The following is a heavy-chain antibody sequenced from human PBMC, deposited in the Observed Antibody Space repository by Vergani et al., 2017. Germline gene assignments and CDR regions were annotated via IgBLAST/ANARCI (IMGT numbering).Heavy chain of an antibody. V-gene: IGHV5-51*01. CDR1: EYSFGNYW. CDR2: IYPADSDT. J-gene: IGHJ4*02. D-gene: IGHD1-1*01. CDR3: ARHTTYTDS. Sequence: EVQLVQSGAEVKKPGESLKISCKGSEYSFGNYWIGWVRQMPGKGLEWMGIIYPADSDTRYSPSFQGQVNISADKSISTAFLQWDSLKASDTALYYCARHTTYTDSWGQGTLVTVSS.